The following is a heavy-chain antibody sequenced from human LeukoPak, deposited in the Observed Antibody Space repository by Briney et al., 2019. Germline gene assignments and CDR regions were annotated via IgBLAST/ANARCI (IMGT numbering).Heavy chain of an antibody. D-gene: IGHD2-15*01. J-gene: IGHJ3*02. CDR3: ARAVCPGGSCYSNRGAFDI. Sequence: SETLSLTCTVSGYSISSGYYWGWIRQPPGKGLEWIGSIYHSGSTYYNPSLKSRVTISVDTSKNQFSLKLSSVTAADTAVYYCARAVCPGGSCYSNRGAFDIWGQGTMVTVSS. CDR1: GYSISSGYY. CDR2: IYHSGST. V-gene: IGHV4-38-2*02.